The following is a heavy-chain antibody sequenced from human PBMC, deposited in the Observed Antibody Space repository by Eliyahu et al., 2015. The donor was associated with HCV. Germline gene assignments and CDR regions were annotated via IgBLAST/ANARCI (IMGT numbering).Heavy chain of an antibody. CDR2: INPNSGGT. D-gene: IGHD3-22*01. CDR1: GYTFTGYY. Sequence: QVQLVQSGAEVKKPGASVKVSCKASGYTFTGYYXHWVRXAPGQGLEWMGWINPNSGGTNYAQKFQGRVTMTRDTSISTAYMELSRLRSDDTAVYYCARDKNYYDSSGYYYAGLAGAGMDVWGQGTTVTVSS. V-gene: IGHV1-2*02. CDR3: ARDKNYYDSSGYYYAGLAGAGMDV. J-gene: IGHJ6*02.